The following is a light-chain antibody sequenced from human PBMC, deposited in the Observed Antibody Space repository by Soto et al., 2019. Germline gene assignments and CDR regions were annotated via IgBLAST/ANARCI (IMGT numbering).Light chain of an antibody. Sequence: QSVLTQPPSASGSPGQSVTISCTGTSSDVGGHNFVSWYQQHPGKAPKLLIFEVNKRPSGVPDRFSGSKSGITASLTVAGLQPEDEAAFYCSSFTTSSTLVFGTGTKLTVL. V-gene: IGLV2-8*01. CDR3: SSFTTSSTLV. J-gene: IGLJ1*01. CDR1: SSDVGGHNF. CDR2: EVN.